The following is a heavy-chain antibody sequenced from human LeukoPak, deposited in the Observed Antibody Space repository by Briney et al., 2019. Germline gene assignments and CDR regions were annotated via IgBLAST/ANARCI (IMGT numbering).Heavy chain of an antibody. CDR1: GYTLTELS. CDR2: FDPEDGET. CDR3: ATDRPHMVRGVIPYYYYMDV. D-gene: IGHD3-10*01. J-gene: IGHJ6*03. Sequence: GASVKVSCKVSGYTLTELSMHWVRQAPGKGLEWMGGFDPEDGETIYAQKFQGRVTMTEDTSTDTAYMELSSLRSEDTAVYYCATDRPHMVRGVIPYYYYMDVWGKGTTVTVSS. V-gene: IGHV1-24*01.